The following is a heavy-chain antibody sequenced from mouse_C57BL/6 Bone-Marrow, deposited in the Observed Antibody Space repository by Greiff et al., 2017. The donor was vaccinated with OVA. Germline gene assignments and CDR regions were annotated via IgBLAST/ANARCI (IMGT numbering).Heavy chain of an antibody. CDR3: ARQAFTTVVASRSFDY. CDR2: IYPGDGDT. Sequence: QVHVKQSGPELVKPGASVKISCKASGYAFSSSWMNWVKQRPGKGLEWIGRIYPGDGDTNYNGKFKGKATLTADKSSSTAYMQLSSLTSEDSAVYFCARQAFTTVVASRSFDYWGQGTTLTVSS. V-gene: IGHV1-82*01. J-gene: IGHJ2*01. CDR1: GYAFSSSW. D-gene: IGHD1-1*01.